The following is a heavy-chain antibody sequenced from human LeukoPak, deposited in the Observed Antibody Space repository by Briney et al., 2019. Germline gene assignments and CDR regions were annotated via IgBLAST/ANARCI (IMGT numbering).Heavy chain of an antibody. CDR2: IYTSGST. D-gene: IGHD4-17*01. CDR1: GGSLRSHY. CDR3: ARHGDWRYNWFDP. V-gene: IGHV4-4*07. J-gene: IGHJ5*02. Sequence: SETLSLTCTVSGGSLRSHYWSWLRQPAVKGPEWILRIYTSGSTNYNPSLKSRVTMSVHTSKNQFSLKLSSVTAADTAVYYCARHGDWRYNWFDPWGQGTLVTVSS.